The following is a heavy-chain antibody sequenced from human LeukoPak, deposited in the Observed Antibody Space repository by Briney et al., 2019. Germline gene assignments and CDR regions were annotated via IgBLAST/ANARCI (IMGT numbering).Heavy chain of an antibody. Sequence: GGSLRLSCVGSGFSFSTYDMGWVRQTPGKGLEWVSAISTTGGYTEDADSVKGRFTISRYNSQNTLFLQMHSLRAEDTAVYYCAKKPATIKFPFDIWGQGTLVTVSP. J-gene: IGHJ4*02. CDR2: ISTTGGYT. D-gene: IGHD5-24*01. CDR1: GFSFSTYD. V-gene: IGHV3-23*01. CDR3: AKKPATIKFPFDI.